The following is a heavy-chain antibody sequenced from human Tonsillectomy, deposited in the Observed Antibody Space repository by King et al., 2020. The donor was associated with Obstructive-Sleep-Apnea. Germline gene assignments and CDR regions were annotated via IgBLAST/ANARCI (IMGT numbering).Heavy chain of an antibody. CDR2: IYYSGST. D-gene: IGHD5-24*01. Sequence: VQLQESGPGLVKPSQTLSLTCAVSGGSISSGGYSWSWIRQPPGKGLEWIEYIYYSGSTYYNPSLKSRVTISVDTSKNQFSLKLSSVTAADTAVYYCARGKEMATTDFDYWGQGTLVTVSS. CDR1: GGSISSGGYS. J-gene: IGHJ4*02. CDR3: ARGKEMATTDFDY. V-gene: IGHV4-30-4*07.